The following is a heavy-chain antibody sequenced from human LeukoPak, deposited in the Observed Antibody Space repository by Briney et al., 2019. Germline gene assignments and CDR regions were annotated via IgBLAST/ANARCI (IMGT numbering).Heavy chain of an antibody. CDR3: ARMGEMAIPATFDI. CDR1: GGTFRRYT. D-gene: IGHD5-24*01. CDR2: IIPLLGLA. Sequence: SDKVPYKPSGGTFRRYTLRWLRQAPGQGLAWMGRIIPLLGLANYPQKFQGRVTITADKSTSTAYMELSSMRSEDTAVYYCARMGEMAIPATFDIWGQGTMVTVSS. J-gene: IGHJ3*02. V-gene: IGHV1-69*02.